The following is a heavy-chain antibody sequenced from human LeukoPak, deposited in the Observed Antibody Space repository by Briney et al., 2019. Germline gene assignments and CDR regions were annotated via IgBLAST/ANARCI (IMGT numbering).Heavy chain of an antibody. Sequence: SETLSLTCTVSGGSISGYYWSWIRQPPGKGLEWIGEINHSGSTNYNPSLKSRVTISVDTSKNQFSLKLSSVTAADTAVYYCARMGTIAAAGRFDYWGQGTLVTVSS. CDR3: ARMGTIAAAGRFDY. J-gene: IGHJ4*02. CDR1: GGSISGYY. V-gene: IGHV4-34*01. D-gene: IGHD6-13*01. CDR2: INHSGST.